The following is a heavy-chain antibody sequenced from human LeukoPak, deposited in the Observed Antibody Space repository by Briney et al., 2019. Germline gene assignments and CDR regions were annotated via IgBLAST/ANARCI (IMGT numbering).Heavy chain of an antibody. V-gene: IGHV4-59*01. CDR1: GGSISSYY. CDR3: ARVGSGLYSFDY. D-gene: IGHD6-19*01. Sequence: SETLSLTCTVSGGSISSYYWSWIRQPPGKGLEWIGYIYYSGSTNYNPSLKSRVIISVDTSKNQFSLKLSSVTAADTAVYYCARVGSGLYSFDYWGQGTLVTVSS. J-gene: IGHJ4*02. CDR2: IYYSGST.